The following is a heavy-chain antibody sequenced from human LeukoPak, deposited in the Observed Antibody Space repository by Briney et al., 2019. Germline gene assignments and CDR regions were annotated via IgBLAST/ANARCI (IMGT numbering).Heavy chain of an antibody. Sequence: ASVKVSCKASGYIFSNYYMHWVRQAPGQGLEWMGIIIPNGGSTTYAQKFQGRITMGSDTSTTTVYMELSSLRSEDTAVYYCATTDYSNYNYYYYGMDVWGQGTTVTVSS. CDR3: ATTDYSNYNYYYYGMDV. CDR1: GYIFSNYY. D-gene: IGHD4-4*01. CDR2: IIPNGGST. V-gene: IGHV1-46*01. J-gene: IGHJ6*02.